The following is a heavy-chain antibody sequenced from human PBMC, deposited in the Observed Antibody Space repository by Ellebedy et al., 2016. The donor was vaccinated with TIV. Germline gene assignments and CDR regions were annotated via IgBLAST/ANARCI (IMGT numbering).Heavy chain of an antibody. CDR2: IRNKANNYMT. CDR3: AREEHYTSKYYGWFDP. V-gene: IGHV3-72*01. J-gene: IGHJ5*02. D-gene: IGHD3-3*01. Sequence: GGSLRLXXAASGFTFSDHNMQWVRQAPGKGLEWVGCIRNKANNYMTEYAASVRGRFTISRDDSKNSLYLQMNSLKTEDTAVYYCAREEHYTSKYYGWFDPWGQGTMVTVSS. CDR1: GFTFSDHN.